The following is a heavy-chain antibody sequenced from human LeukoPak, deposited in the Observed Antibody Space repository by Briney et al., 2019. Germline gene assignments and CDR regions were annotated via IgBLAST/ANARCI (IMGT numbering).Heavy chain of an antibody. D-gene: IGHD6-13*01. Sequence: GGSLRLSCAVSGFTFSDYWMSWVRQAPGEGLEWVASIHLNGGETFYVDSVKGRFTISRDNPKNSLYLQMSSLRAEDTVVYYCARDGAAAGLYFDLWGQGTLVTDSS. CDR1: GFTFSDYW. V-gene: IGHV3-7*01. CDR3: ARDGAAAGLYFDL. CDR2: IHLNGGET. J-gene: IGHJ4*01.